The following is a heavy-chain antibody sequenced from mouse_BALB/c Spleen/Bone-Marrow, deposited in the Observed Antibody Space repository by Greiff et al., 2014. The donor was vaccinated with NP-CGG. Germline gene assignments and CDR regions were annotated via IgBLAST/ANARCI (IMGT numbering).Heavy chain of an antibody. D-gene: IGHD2-1*01. Sequence: VQLQQSGPGLVQPSQSLSITCTVSGFSLTSYGVHWVRQSPGKGLEWLGVIWRGGSTDYNAAFMSRLSITKDNSKSQVFFKMNSLQADDTATYYCAKNLRGNYVRAMDYWGQGTSVTVSS. CDR2: IWRGGST. CDR3: AKNLRGNYVRAMDY. CDR1: GFSLTSYG. J-gene: IGHJ4*01. V-gene: IGHV2-5*01.